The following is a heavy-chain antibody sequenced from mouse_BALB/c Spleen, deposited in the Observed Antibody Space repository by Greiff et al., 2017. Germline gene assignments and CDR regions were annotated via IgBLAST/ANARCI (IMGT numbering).Heavy chain of an antibody. CDR2: IDPENGDT. CDR3: NAVYNTAVVARRGYFDV. Sequence: VQLQQSGAELVRSGASVKLSCTASGFNIKDYYMHWVKQRPEQGLEWIGWIDPENGDTEYAPKFQGKATMTADTSSNTAYLQLSSLTSEDTAVYYCNAVYNTAVVARRGYFDVWGAGTTVTVSS. D-gene: IGHD1-1*01. J-gene: IGHJ1*01. CDR1: GFNIKDYY. V-gene: IGHV14-4*02.